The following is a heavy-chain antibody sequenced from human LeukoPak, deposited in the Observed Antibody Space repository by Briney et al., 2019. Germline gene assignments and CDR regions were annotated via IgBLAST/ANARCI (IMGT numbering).Heavy chain of an antibody. J-gene: IGHJ2*01. CDR1: RFTLRGYS. D-gene: IGHD2-21*01. CDR2: IFYDGTNK. CDR3: ARGPCGDHSFTYWYFDL. V-gene: IGHV3-33*08. Sequence: GGSLRLSCVASRFTLRGYSMKWVRQAAGKGMEWVAVIFYDGTNKYYVYSVKCRFTISRDNYKNTLYLQMDGLRVEDTAVYYCARGPCGDHSFTYWYFDLWGRGTFVTVSS.